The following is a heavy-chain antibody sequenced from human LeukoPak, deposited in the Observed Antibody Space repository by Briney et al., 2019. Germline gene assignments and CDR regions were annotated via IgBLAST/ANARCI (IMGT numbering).Heavy chain of an antibody. D-gene: IGHD3-10*01. V-gene: IGHV4-39*07. CDR1: GGSISSSSYY. Sequence: SETLSLTCTVSGGSISSSSYYWGWIRQPPGKGLEWIGSIYYSGSTYYNPSLKSRVTISVDTSKNQFSLKLSSVTAADTAVYYCARDRRLRTDYYMDVWGKGTTVTVSS. CDR2: IYYSGST. CDR3: ARDRRLRTDYYMDV. J-gene: IGHJ6*03.